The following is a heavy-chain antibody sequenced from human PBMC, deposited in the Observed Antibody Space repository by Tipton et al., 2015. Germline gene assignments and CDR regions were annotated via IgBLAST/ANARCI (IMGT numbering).Heavy chain of an antibody. CDR2: SIPFRDIG. CDR1: GGSVNSYI. Sequence: QVQLGQSGAEVKKPGSSVKASCKASGGSVNSYIFSWVRQAPGQGLEWMGRSIPFRDIGDYAQKFQGRGSMTADKATNTIYMELSRLRAEDTAVYYCSRDGSLYGMDVWGQGTTVIVSS. J-gene: IGHJ6*02. V-gene: IGHV1-69*09. CDR3: SRDGSLYGMDV.